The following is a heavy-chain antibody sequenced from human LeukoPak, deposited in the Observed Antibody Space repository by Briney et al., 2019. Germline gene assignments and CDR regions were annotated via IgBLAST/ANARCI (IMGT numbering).Heavy chain of an antibody. CDR2: IKQDGSEK. Sequence: GGSLRLSCAGSGFTFSSYWMSWVRQAPGKGLEWLANIKQDGSEKYYVDSVKGRFTISRDNAKNSLYLQMNSLRAEDTAVYYCARTHVVTTWETFDYWGQGTLVTVSS. J-gene: IGHJ4*02. CDR1: GFTFSSYW. D-gene: IGHD4-4*01. V-gene: IGHV3-7*01. CDR3: ARTHVVTTWETFDY.